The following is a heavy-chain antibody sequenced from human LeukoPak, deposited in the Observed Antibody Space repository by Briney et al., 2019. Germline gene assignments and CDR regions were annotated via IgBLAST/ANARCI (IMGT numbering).Heavy chain of an antibody. V-gene: IGHV3-23*01. CDR2: ILSTFNT. D-gene: IGHD3-10*01. CDR3: ARNFFGSGSFYFEPSYYFDY. J-gene: IGHJ4*02. Sequence: GGSLRLSCAVSGLTFSNHGMSWVRQAPGKGLEWVSTILSTFNTYYADSVRGRFTISRDNSKNTLFLQMNSLRAEDTAVYYCARNFFGSGSFYFEPSYYFDYWGQGTPVTVSS. CDR1: GLTFSNHG.